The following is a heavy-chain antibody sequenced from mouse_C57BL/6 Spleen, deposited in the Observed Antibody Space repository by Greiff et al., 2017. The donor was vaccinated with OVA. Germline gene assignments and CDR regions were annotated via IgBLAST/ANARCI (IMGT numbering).Heavy chain of an antibody. CDR1: GYSITSGYY. CDR2: ISYDGSN. V-gene: IGHV3-6*01. J-gene: IGHJ3*01. Sequence: EVQLQESGPGLVKPSQSLSLTCSVTGYSITSGYYWNWIRQFPGNKLEWMGYISYDGSNNYNPSLKNRISITRDTSKNQFFLKLNSVTTEDTATYYCARDDEGFAYWGQGTLVTVSA. CDR3: ARDDEGFAY.